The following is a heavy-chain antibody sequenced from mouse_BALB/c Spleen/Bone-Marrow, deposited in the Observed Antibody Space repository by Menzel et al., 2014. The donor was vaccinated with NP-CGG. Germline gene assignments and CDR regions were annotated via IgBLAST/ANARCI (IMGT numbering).Heavy chain of an antibody. CDR2: IWSDGST. CDR1: GFSLTSYG. CDR3: ARSGTDYAMDY. D-gene: IGHD4-1*01. V-gene: IGHV2-6-2*01. J-gene: IGHJ4*01. Sequence: VQVVESRPDLVAPSQSLSLTCTVSGFSLTSYGLHWVRQPPGKGLEWLGVIWSDGSTTYNSALKSRLSISKDNSKRQVLLKMNSLQTYDTAMYYCARSGTDYAMDYWGQGTSVTVSS.